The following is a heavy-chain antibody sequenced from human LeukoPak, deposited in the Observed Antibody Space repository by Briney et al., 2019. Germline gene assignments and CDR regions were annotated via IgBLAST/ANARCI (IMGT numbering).Heavy chain of an antibody. Sequence: SETLSLTCTVSGGSISSSSYYWGWIRQPPGKGLEWIGSIYYSGSTYYNPSLKSRVTISVDTSKNQFSLKLSSVTAADTAVYYCAKDYKSDYWGQGTLVTVSS. D-gene: IGHD4-11*01. CDR2: IYYSGST. V-gene: IGHV4-39*01. J-gene: IGHJ4*02. CDR3: AKDYKSDY. CDR1: GGSISSSSYY.